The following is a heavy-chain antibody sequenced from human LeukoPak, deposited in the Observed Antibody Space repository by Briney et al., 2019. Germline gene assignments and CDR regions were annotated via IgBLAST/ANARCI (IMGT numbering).Heavy chain of an antibody. V-gene: IGHV1-69*13. J-gene: IGHJ4*02. CDR1: GYTFSSYA. D-gene: IGHD2-8*01. CDR2: IIPIFGTA. CDR3: ARPRSQWVHFDY. Sequence: ASVKVSCKASGYTFSSYAISWVRQAPGQGLEWMGGIIPIFGTANYAQKFQGRVTITADESTSTAYMELSSLRSEDTAVYYCARPRSQWVHFDYWGQGTLVTVSS.